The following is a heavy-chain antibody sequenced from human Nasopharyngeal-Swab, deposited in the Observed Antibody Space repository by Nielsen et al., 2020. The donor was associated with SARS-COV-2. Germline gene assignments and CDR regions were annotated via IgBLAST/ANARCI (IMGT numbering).Heavy chain of an antibody. V-gene: IGHV3-7*04. J-gene: IGHJ5*02. Sequence: VRQAPGKGLEWVANIKQDGSEKYYVDSVKGRFTISRDNAKNSLYLQMNSLRAEDTAVYYCARDLGITMVRGVTRGNWFDPWGQGTLVTVSS. CDR3: ARDLGITMVRGVTRGNWFDP. CDR2: IKQDGSEK. D-gene: IGHD3-10*01.